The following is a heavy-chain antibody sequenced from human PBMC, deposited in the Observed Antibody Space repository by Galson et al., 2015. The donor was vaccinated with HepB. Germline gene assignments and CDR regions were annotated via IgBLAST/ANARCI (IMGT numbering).Heavy chain of an antibody. V-gene: IGHV3-30*03. CDR2: RSHDEKKE. CDR3: ARDLMWGSNDY. Sequence: PLGHACAASGFTFNNYGMHWVGQAPGEGLEGGAVRSHDEKKEYFADSVKGRFTISRDNSENTVYLQMNSLRDEDTAMYYCARDLMWGSNDYWGQGTLVTVSS. D-gene: IGHD2-8*01. J-gene: IGHJ4*02. CDR1: GFTFNNYG.